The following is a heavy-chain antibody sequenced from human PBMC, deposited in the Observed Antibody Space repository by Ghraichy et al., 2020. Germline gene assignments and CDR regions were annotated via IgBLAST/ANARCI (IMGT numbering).Heavy chain of an antibody. CDR1: GGSISSYY. CDR3: ARHDRRDGYSYFDY. CDR2: IYTSGST. J-gene: IGHJ4*02. Sequence: SETLSLTCTVSGGSISSYYWSWIRQPPGKGLEWIGYIYTSGSTNYNPSLKSRVTISVDTSKNQFSLKLSSVTAADTAVYYCARHDRRDGYSYFDYWGQGTLVTVSS. V-gene: IGHV4-4*09. D-gene: IGHD5-24*01.